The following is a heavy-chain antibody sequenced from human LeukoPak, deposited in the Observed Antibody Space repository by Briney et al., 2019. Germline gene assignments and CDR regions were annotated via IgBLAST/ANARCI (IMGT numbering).Heavy chain of an antibody. CDR3: ARKGYFNDQPLDY. CDR2: ISSSGSTI. Sequence: PGGSLRLSCAASGFTFSSYSMNWVRQAPGKGLEWVSYISSSGSTIFYADSVKGRFTISRDNAKKSLYLQMNSLRAEDTAVYYCARKGYFNDQPLDYWGQGTLVTVSS. J-gene: IGHJ4*02. CDR1: GFTFSSYS. D-gene: IGHD2-15*01. V-gene: IGHV3-48*04.